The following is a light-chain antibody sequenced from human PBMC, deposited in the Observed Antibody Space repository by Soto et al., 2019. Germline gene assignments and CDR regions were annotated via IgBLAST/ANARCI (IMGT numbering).Light chain of an antibody. CDR1: QSISRS. J-gene: IGKJ5*01. CDR3: QQRNTWPPIT. CDR2: GAS. V-gene: IGKV3-15*01. Sequence: EIVMTQSPAILSVSPGERATLSCRASQSISRSLAWYQLKPGQAPRLLVYGASIRATGIPARFSGSGSGTDFTLTISSLEPEDFALYYCQQRNTWPPITFGQGTRLEIK.